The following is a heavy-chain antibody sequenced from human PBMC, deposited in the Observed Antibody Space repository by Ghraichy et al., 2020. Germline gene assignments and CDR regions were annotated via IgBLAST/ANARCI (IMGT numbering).Heavy chain of an antibody. J-gene: IGHJ4*02. CDR2: VKPDESEK. CDR1: GFTFSRYW. V-gene: IGHV3-7*03. CDR3: AREVSGAGGWIDF. Sequence: GGSLRLSCAASGFTFSRYWMSWVRQAPGKGLEWVANVKPDESEKYYGGSVKGRFTIFRDNAKNSLYLQMNSLGAGDTALYYCAREVSGAGGWIDFWGQGTLVTVSS. D-gene: IGHD7-27*01.